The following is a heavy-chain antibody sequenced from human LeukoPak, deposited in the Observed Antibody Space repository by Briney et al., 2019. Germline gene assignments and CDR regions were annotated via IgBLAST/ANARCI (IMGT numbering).Heavy chain of an antibody. CDR3: ARHTPMASFDY. J-gene: IGHJ4*02. D-gene: IGHD5-18*01. CDR1: GYSFTNYW. Sequence: GESLKISCKGSGYSFTNYWIGWVRQMPGKGLEWMGIIYPGDSDTRYSPSFQGQVTISADKSISTAYLQWSSPTASDTAMYHCARHTPMASFDYWGQGTLVTVSS. CDR2: IYPGDSDT. V-gene: IGHV5-51*01.